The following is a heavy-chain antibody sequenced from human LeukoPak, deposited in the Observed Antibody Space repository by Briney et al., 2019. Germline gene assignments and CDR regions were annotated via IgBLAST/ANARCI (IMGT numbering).Heavy chain of an antibody. CDR2: INPNSGGT. D-gene: IGHD6-13*01. V-gene: IGHV1-2*02. Sequence: ASVKVSCKASGYTFTGYYMHWVRQAPGQGLEWMGWINPNSGGTNYAQKFQGRVTMTRDTSISTAYMELSRLRSDDTAVYYCASSPIAAAANYYYYYMDVWGKGTTVTVSS. J-gene: IGHJ6*03. CDR1: GYTFTGYY. CDR3: ASSPIAAAANYYYYYMDV.